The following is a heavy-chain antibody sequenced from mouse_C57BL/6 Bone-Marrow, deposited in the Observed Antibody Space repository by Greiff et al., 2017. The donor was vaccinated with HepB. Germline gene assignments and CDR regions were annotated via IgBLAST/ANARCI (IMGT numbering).Heavy chain of an antibody. D-gene: IGHD1-1*01. CDR3: ARKDLITTVVEWYFDV. J-gene: IGHJ1*03. V-gene: IGHV1-81*01. Sequence: VKLQESGAELARPGASVKLSCKASGYTFTSYGISWVKQRTGQGLEWIGEIYPRSGNTYYNEKFKGKATLTADKSSSTAYMELRSLTSEDSAVYFCARKDLITTVVEWYFDVWGTGTTVTVSS. CDR2: IYPRSGNT. CDR1: GYTFTSYG.